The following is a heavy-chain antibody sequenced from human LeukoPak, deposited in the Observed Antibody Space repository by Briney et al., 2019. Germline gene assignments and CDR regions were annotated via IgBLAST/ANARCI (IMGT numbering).Heavy chain of an antibody. V-gene: IGHV3-23*01. J-gene: IGHJ5*02. CDR2: ITGYGAT. D-gene: IGHD6-13*01. Sequence: GGSLRLSCAASGFTFSNFAMMWVRQAPGTGLQWVSTITGYGATFYADSVRGRFTIFRDTSMNTLFLQMNSLGAEDTAVYYCAKGAAAGKVDWFDPWGQGNLVTVSS. CDR3: AKGAAAGKVDWFDP. CDR1: GFTFSNFA.